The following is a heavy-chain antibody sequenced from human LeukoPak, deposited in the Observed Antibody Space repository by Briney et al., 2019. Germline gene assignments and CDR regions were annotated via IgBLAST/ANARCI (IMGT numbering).Heavy chain of an antibody. CDR1: GFTFSSYG. J-gene: IGHJ4*02. CDR2: IWYDGSNK. D-gene: IGHD6-19*01. CDR3: ARDGIAVAGPYYFDY. Sequence: GGSLRLSCAASGFTFSSYGMHWVRQAPGRGLEWVAVIWYDGSNKYYADSVKGRFTISRDNSKNTLYLQMNSLRAEDTAVYYCARDGIAVAGPYYFDYWGQGTLVTVSS. V-gene: IGHV3-33*01.